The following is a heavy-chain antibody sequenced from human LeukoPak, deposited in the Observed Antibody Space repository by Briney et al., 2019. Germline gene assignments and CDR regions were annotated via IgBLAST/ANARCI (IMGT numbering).Heavy chain of an antibody. CDR3: AKGLPAGPLTMWGYFGG. D-gene: IGHD4/OR15-4a*01. J-gene: IGHJ4*02. Sequence: GGSLRLSCAASGFTFSSYAMNWVRQAPGKGLEWVAVISCNGSSKYYADSVKGRFTISRDNSNNTVLLQMNSLRAEDTALYYCAKGLPAGPLTMWGYFGGWGVGTLVTAS. V-gene: IGHV3-23*01. CDR1: GFTFSSYA. CDR2: ISCNGSSK.